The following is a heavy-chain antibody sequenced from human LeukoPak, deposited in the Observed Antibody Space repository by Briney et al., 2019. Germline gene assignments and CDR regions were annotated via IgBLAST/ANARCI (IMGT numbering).Heavy chain of an antibody. J-gene: IGHJ3*02. Sequence: SETLSLTCTVSGGSISSYYWSWIRQPPGKGLEWIGYIYYSGSTNYNPSLKSRVTISVDTSKNQFSLKLSSVTAADTAVYYCAIRTYSSGWYGDAFDIWGQGTMVTVSS. V-gene: IGHV4-59*01. D-gene: IGHD6-19*01. CDR1: GGSISSYY. CDR3: AIRTYSSGWYGDAFDI. CDR2: IYYSGST.